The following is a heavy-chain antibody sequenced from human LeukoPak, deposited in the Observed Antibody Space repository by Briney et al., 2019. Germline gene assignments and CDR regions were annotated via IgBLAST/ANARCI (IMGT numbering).Heavy chain of an antibody. V-gene: IGHV1-2*02. Sequence: ASVKVSCKASGYTFTGYYMHWVRQAPGQGLEWMGWINPNSGGTNYAQKFQGRVTMTRDTSISTAYMELSRLRSEDTAVYYCAAASRGYYYYYMDVWGKGTTVTVSS. D-gene: IGHD6-25*01. CDR2: INPNSGGT. J-gene: IGHJ6*03. CDR1: GYTFTGYY. CDR3: AAASRGYYYYYMDV.